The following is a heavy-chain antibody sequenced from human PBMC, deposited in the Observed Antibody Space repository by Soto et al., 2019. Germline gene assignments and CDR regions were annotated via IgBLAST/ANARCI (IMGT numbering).Heavy chain of an antibody. Sequence: PSETLSLTCAVYGGSFSGYYWSWIRQPPGKGLEWIGEINHSGSTNYNPSLKSRATISVDTSKNQFSLKLSSVTAADTAVYYCARSQYQLLVPFNYYYYMDVWGKGTTVTVSS. CDR2: INHSGST. D-gene: IGHD2-2*01. J-gene: IGHJ6*03. CDR1: GGSFSGYY. V-gene: IGHV4-34*01. CDR3: ARSQYQLLVPFNYYYYMDV.